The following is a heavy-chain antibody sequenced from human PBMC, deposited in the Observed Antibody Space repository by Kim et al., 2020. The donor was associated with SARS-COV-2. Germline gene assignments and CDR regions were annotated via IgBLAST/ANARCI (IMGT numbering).Heavy chain of an antibody. D-gene: IGHD2-15*01. Sequence: GGSLRLSCVASGFTFSNSWMTWVRQPPGKGLEWVGRIKRTIDGGTADYAAPVKGRFSISKDDSQNRVFLQMDGLKIDDTAGYYCTTDSGAYWGQGALVTVSS. V-gene: IGHV3-15*01. CDR2: IKRTIDGGTA. CDR1: GFTFSNSW. J-gene: IGHJ4*02. CDR3: TTDSGAY.